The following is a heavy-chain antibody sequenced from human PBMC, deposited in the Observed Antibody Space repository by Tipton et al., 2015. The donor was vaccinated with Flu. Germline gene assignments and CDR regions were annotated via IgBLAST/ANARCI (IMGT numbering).Heavy chain of an antibody. J-gene: IGHJ4*02. Sequence: TLSLTCTVSGGSISTGGYYWIWIRQHPGKGLEWIAYTSYSGRTFYNPPLKSRVTTSLDTSKNQFSLKISSVTAADTAVYYCARRGYGDYAPIDYWGQGTLVTVSS. V-gene: IGHV4-31*03. D-gene: IGHD4-17*01. CDR1: GGSISTGGYY. CDR3: ARRGYGDYAPIDY. CDR2: TSYSGRT.